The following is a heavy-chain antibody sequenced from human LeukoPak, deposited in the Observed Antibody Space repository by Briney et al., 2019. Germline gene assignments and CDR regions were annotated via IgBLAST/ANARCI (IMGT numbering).Heavy chain of an antibody. CDR3: AKARDPMSYFFDY. J-gene: IGHJ4*02. CDR1: GFSFSNSG. Sequence: GRSLRLSCAASGFSFSNSGMHWVRQAPGKGLEWVAVIWYDGSNKYYADSVKGRFTISRDTSKNTLFLQMNSLRAEDTAVYFCAKARDPMSYFFDYWGQGALVTVSS. V-gene: IGHV3-33*03. CDR2: IWYDGSNK.